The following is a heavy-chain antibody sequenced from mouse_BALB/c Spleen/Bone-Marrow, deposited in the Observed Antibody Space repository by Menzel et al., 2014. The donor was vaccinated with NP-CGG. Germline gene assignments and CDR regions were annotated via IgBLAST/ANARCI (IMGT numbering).Heavy chain of an antibody. V-gene: IGHV2-2*02. D-gene: IGHD2-2*01. CDR1: GFSLTSDG. Sequence: VQLQQSGPGLVQPSQSLSITCTVSGFSLTSDGAHWVRQSPRKGLEWLGVMWSGGSTDYNAAFISRLSISKDNSRSXVFFKMSSLQTNDTAIYYCARNGYYYSMDYWGQGTSVTVSS. CDR3: ARNGYYYSMDY. J-gene: IGHJ4*01. CDR2: MWSGGST.